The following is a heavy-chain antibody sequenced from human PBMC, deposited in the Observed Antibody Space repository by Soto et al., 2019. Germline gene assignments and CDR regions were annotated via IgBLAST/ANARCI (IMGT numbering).Heavy chain of an antibody. V-gene: IGHV3-48*02. J-gene: IGHJ4*02. CDR2: SNKNGYSI. CDR1: GFTLTTYS. Sequence: GGSMSLSSAVYGFTLTTYSMNWVRQARVKGMEWISFSNKNGYSIYKADAVKGRITISRDYAKNSLYLQMDSLRNEDTAGYNCAKLTVTGTSLFDYWGLGTLVTVSS. D-gene: IGHD6-19*01. CDR3: AKLTVTGTSLFDY.